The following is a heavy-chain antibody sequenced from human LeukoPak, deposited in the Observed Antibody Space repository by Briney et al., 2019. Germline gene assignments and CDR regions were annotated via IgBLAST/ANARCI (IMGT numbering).Heavy chain of an antibody. CDR3: ANDIADDILTGYYTPRAFDI. CDR2: ISWNSGSI. D-gene: IGHD3-9*01. V-gene: IGHV3-9*01. Sequence: QSGGSLRLSCAASGFTFDDYAMHWVRQAPGKGLEWVSGISWNSGSIGYADSVKGRFTISRDNAKNSLYLQMNSLRAEDTALYYCANDIADDILTGYYTPRAFDIWGQGTMVTVSS. CDR1: GFTFDDYA. J-gene: IGHJ3*02.